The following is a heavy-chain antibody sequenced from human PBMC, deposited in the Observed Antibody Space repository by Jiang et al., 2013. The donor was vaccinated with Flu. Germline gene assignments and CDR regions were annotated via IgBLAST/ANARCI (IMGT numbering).Heavy chain of an antibody. D-gene: IGHD6-19*01. CDR2: ISAYNGNT. CDR1: GYTFTSYG. Sequence: SGAEVKKPGASVKVSCKASGYTFTSYGISWVRQAPGQGLEWMGWISAYNGNTNYAQKLQGRVTMTTDTSTSTAYMELRSLRSDDTAVYYCARDRARAVAGTYYYYGMDVWGQGTTVTVSS. V-gene: IGHV1-18*04. CDR3: ARDRARAVAGTYYYYGMDV. J-gene: IGHJ6*02.